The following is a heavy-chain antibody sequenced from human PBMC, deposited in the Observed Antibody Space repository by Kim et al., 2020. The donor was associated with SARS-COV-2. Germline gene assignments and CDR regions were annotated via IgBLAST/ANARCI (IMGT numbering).Heavy chain of an antibody. CDR3: ARVRDIVVVPAAIGY. J-gene: IGHJ4*02. Sequence: PSLKRRVPISVHTSKNQFSLKLGSVTAADTAVYYCARVRDIVVVPAAIGYWGQGTLVTVSS. V-gene: IGHV4-34*01. D-gene: IGHD2-2*01.